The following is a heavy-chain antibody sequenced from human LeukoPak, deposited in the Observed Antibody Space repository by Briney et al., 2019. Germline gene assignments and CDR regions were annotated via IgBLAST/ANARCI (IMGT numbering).Heavy chain of an antibody. CDR2: INHSGST. V-gene: IGHV4-34*01. Sequence: SETLSLTCAVYGGSFSGYYWSWIRQPPGKGLEWIGEINHSGSTNYNPSLKSRVTISVDTSKNQFSLKLSSVTAADTAVYYCARHAGYCSSTSCYTPGAFDIWGQGTMVTVSS. J-gene: IGHJ3*02. D-gene: IGHD2-2*02. CDR3: ARHAGYCSSTSCYTPGAFDI. CDR1: GGSFSGYY.